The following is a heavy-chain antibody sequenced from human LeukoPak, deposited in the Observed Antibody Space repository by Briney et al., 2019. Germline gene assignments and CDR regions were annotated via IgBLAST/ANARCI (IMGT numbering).Heavy chain of an antibody. D-gene: IGHD3-22*01. CDR1: GYTFTSYY. J-gene: IGHJ4*02. CDR2: INPSSGGT. CDR3: ARDSDSSGYYEFDY. Sequence: ASVKVSCKASGYTFTSYYMHWVRQAPGQGLEWMGRINPSSGGTNYAQKFQGRVTMTRDTSISTAYMELSRLRSDDTAVYYCARDSDSSGYYEFDYWGQGTLVTVSS. V-gene: IGHV1-2*06.